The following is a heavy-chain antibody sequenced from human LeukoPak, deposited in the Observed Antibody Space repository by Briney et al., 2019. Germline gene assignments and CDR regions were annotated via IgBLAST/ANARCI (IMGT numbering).Heavy chain of an antibody. Sequence: PSETLSLTCTVSRGSISSGGYYWSCSRQHPGKGLEWVVDIYYSVSTYYNPSLKSRVTISVDTSQNQFYLKLSFVTAADTAVYYCARVQSGGYYPVWFDPWGQGTLVTVSS. J-gene: IGHJ5*02. CDR1: RGSISSGGYY. D-gene: IGHD3-22*01. CDR3: ARVQSGGYYPVWFDP. CDR2: IYYSVST. V-gene: IGHV4-31*03.